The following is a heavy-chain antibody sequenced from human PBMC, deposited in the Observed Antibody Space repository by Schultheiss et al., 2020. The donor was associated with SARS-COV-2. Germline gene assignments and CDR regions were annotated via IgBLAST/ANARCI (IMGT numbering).Heavy chain of an antibody. Sequence: SVKVSCKASGGTFSSYAMHWVRQAPGQGLEWMGGIIPIFGTANYAQKFQGRVTITADESTSTAYMELSSLRSEDTAVYYCARGGVRGAYGEYYFDYWGQGTLVTVSS. CDR3: ARGGVRGAYGEYYFDY. CDR2: IIPIFGTA. J-gene: IGHJ4*02. V-gene: IGHV1-69*13. CDR1: GGTFSSYA. D-gene: IGHD3-10*01.